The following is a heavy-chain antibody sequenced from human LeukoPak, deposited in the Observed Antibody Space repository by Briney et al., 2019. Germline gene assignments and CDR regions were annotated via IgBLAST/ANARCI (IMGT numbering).Heavy chain of an antibody. V-gene: IGHV4-59*01. CDR1: GGFISTYY. CDR2: IYYSGST. J-gene: IGHJ3*02. D-gene: IGHD2-2*01. CDR3: ARDQDLGYCSGTSCQVGYAFDI. Sequence: SETLSLTCTVSGGFISTYYWSWIRQPPGKGLEWLGYIYYSGSTNYNPSLKSRLTISVDMSKNQFSLKLGSVTAGDTAVYYCARDQDLGYCSGTSCQVGYAFDIWGQGTLVTVSS.